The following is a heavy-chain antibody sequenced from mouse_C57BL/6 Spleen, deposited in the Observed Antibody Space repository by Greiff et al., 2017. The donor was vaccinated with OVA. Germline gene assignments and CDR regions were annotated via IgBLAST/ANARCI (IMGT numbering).Heavy chain of an antibody. CDR2: IYPGSGNT. CDR1: GYTFTDYY. J-gene: IGHJ4*01. D-gene: IGHD2-5*01. CDR3: ARSQPYYSNYRYAMDY. Sequence: VQLQQSGAELVRPGASVKLSCKASGYTFTDYYINWVKQRPGQGLEWIARIYPGSGNTYYNEKFKGKATLTAEKSSSTAYMQLSSLTSEDSAVYFCARSQPYYSNYRYAMDYWGQGTSVTVSS. V-gene: IGHV1-76*01.